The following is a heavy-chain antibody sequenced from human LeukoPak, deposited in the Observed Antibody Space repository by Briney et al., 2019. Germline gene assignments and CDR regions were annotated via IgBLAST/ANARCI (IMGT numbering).Heavy chain of an antibody. Sequence: GGSLRLSCAASGFTFSSYAMSWVRQAPGKGLEWVSSISGSGGSTYYADSVKGRFSISRDNSKNTLYLQVNSLRAEDTAVYYCARVPLNGYEEYYFDYWGQGTLVTVSS. CDR2: ISGSGGST. CDR3: ARVPLNGYEEYYFDY. V-gene: IGHV3-23*01. D-gene: IGHD5-12*01. CDR1: GFTFSSYA. J-gene: IGHJ4*02.